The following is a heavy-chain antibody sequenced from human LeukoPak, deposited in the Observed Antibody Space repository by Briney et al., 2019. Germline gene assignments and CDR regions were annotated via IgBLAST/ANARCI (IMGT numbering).Heavy chain of an antibody. CDR3: AIVDTAMVYPFFDY. V-gene: IGHV4-31*03. D-gene: IGHD5-18*01. Sequence: SETLSLTCTVSGGSISSGGYYWSWIRQHPGKGLEWIGYIYYSGSTYYNPPLKSRVTISVDTSKNQFSLKLSSVTAADTAVYYCAIVDTAMVYPFFDYWGQGTLVTVSS. J-gene: IGHJ4*02. CDR2: IYYSGST. CDR1: GGSISSGGYY.